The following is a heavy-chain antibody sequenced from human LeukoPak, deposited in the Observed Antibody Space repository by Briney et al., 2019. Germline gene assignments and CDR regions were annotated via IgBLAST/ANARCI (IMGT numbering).Heavy chain of an antibody. CDR3: AQQVGYCSSGNCYFTY. CDR2: INNDGDST. Sequence: GSLRLSCAASGFSFKSYAMSWVRQAPGKGLEWVSAINNDGDSTYSADSVKGRFTVSRDNSKNTLYLQMNSPRAEDAAVYYCAQQVGYCSSGNCYFTYWGQGTLVTVSS. J-gene: IGHJ1*01. V-gene: IGHV3-23*01. CDR1: GFSFKSYA. D-gene: IGHD2-15*01.